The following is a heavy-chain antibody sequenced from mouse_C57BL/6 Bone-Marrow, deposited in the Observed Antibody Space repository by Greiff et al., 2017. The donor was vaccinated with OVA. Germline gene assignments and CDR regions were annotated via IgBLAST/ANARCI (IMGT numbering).Heavy chain of an antibody. V-gene: IGHV1-72*01. CDR3: ARRRDDGYPYYFDY. D-gene: IGHD2-3*01. Sequence: QVQLQQPGAELVKPGASVKLSCKASGYTFTSYWMHWVKQRPGRGLEWIGRIDPNSGGTKYNEKFKSKATLTVDKPSSTAYMQLSRLTSEDSAVYECARRRDDGYPYYFDYWGQGTTLTVSS. CDR2: IDPNSGGT. CDR1: GYTFTSYW. J-gene: IGHJ2*01.